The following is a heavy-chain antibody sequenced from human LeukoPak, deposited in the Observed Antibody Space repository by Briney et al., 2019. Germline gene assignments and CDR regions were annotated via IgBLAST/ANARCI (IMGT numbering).Heavy chain of an antibody. CDR3: AKSRGYSGYDYNYFDY. J-gene: IGHJ4*02. D-gene: IGHD5-12*01. V-gene: IGHV3-23*01. Sequence: PGGSLRLSCAASGFIFSSYVMSWVRQAPGKGLEWVSAVSGSGGSTYYADSVKGRFTISRDESKDTLYLQMITLRAEDTAVYYCAKSRGYSGYDYNYFDYWGQGTLVTVSS. CDR2: VSGSGGST. CDR1: GFIFSSYV.